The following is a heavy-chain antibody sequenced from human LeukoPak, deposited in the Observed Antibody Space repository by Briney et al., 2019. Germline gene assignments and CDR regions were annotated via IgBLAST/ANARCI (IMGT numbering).Heavy chain of an antibody. CDR2: LYYSGST. J-gene: IGHJ4*02. D-gene: IGHD6-6*01. CDR1: GGSISSSSNY. V-gene: IGHV4-39*01. Sequence: SETLSLTCTVSGGSISSSSNYWGWIRQPPGKGLEWIGSLYYSGSTYYNPSLKSRVTISVDTSKNQFSLKLSSVTAADTAVYYCTRTYSSSSIDYWGQGALVTVSS. CDR3: TRTYSSSSIDY.